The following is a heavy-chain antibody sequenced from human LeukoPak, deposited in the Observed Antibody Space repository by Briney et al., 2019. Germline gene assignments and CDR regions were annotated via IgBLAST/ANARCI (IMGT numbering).Heavy chain of an antibody. J-gene: IGHJ4*02. CDR3: AKDRPNYYGSNGHYYKLNGDC. D-gene: IGHD3-22*01. V-gene: IGHV3-23*01. CDR1: GFTFSSYA. CDR2: ITSSGAAT. Sequence: HPGGSLRLSCAASGFTFSSYAMSWVRQAPGKGLEWDSSITSSGAATYYADSVKGRFTISRDNSDNTLYLQMNSLRAEDTAVYYCAKDRPNYYGSNGHYYKLNGDCWGQGTLVTVSS.